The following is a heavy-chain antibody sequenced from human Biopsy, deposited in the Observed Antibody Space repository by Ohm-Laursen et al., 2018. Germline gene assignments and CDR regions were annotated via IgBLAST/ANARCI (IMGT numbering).Heavy chain of an antibody. CDR3: AREPRIAAVAYFDP. CDR2: IYSSGST. CDR1: GGSFNGYF. V-gene: IGHV4-59*10. Sequence: GTLSLTCAVYGGSFNGYFWSWIRQPPGKGLEWIGRIYSSGSTNYNPSLKSRVTMSVDTSKNQFSLILSSMTAADTAVYYCAREPRIAAVAYFDPWGQGTLVTVSS. D-gene: IGHD6-13*01. J-gene: IGHJ5*02.